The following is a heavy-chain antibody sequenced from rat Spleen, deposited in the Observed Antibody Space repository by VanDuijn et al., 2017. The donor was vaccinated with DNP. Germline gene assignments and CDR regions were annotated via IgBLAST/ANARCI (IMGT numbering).Heavy chain of an antibody. CDR2: ISIKRHNYAT. V-gene: IGHV10-4*01. Sequence: EVKLVESGGGLVQPGRSLKLSCAASGFNFNDYWMGWVRQAPGKGLDWVATISIKRHNYATLYPDSVKERFTVSRDDSQSMIYLQMNNLKTEDTALYYCMTMPAYWGQGTLVTVSS. CDR1: GFNFNDYW. CDR3: MTMPAY. D-gene: IGHD1-12*01. J-gene: IGHJ3*01.